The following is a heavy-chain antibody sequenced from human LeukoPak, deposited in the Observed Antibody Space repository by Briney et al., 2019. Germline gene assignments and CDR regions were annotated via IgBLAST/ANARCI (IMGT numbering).Heavy chain of an antibody. V-gene: IGHV3-23*01. CDR1: GFTFSSYA. D-gene: IGHD1-26*01. CDR2: ISGSGGST. CDR3: AKGAYSGTPGYYYMDV. J-gene: IGHJ6*03. Sequence: GGSLRLSCAASGFTFSSYAMSWVRQAPGKGLEWVSAISGSGGSTYYADSVKGRFTISRDNSKNTLYLQMNSLRAEDTAVYYCAKGAYSGTPGYYYMDVWGKGTTVAVSS.